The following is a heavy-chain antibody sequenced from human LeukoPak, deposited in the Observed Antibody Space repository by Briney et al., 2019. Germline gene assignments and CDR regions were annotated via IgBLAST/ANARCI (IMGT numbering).Heavy chain of an antibody. CDR1: GGSISSGGYY. Sequence: SETLSLTCTVSGGSISSGGYYWSWIRQHPGKGLEWIGYIYYSGSTYNNPSLKSRVTISVDTSKNQFSLKLSSVTAADTAVYYCAREAEYQLLAFDYWGQGTLVTVSS. D-gene: IGHD2-2*01. CDR2: IYYSGST. V-gene: IGHV4-31*03. CDR3: AREAEYQLLAFDY. J-gene: IGHJ4*02.